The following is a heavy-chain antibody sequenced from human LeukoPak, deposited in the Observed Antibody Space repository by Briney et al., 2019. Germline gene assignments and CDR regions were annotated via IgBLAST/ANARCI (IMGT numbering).Heavy chain of an antibody. CDR3: AREAVASDY. Sequence: GGSLRLSCAASGFTFSSSAMSWVRQAPGKGLEWVSSISGSGGSTYYADSVKGRFTISRDNAKDSLYLQMNSLRAEDTAVYYCAREAVASDYWGQGTLVTVSS. J-gene: IGHJ4*02. V-gene: IGHV3-23*01. CDR2: ISGSGGST. CDR1: GFTFSSSA. D-gene: IGHD6-19*01.